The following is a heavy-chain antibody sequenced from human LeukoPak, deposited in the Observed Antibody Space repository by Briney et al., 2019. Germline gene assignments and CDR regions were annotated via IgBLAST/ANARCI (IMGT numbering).Heavy chain of an antibody. CDR2: IYTSGST. CDR1: GGSISSYY. CDR3: ARQTGIAVAGTQAFDY. D-gene: IGHD6-19*01. J-gene: IGHJ4*02. V-gene: IGHV4-4*07. Sequence: PSETLSLTCTVSGGSISSYYWSWIRQPAGKGLEWIGRIYTSGSTNYNPSLKSRVTMSVDTSKNQFSLKLSSVTAADTAVYYCARQTGIAVAGTQAFDYWGQGTLVTVSS.